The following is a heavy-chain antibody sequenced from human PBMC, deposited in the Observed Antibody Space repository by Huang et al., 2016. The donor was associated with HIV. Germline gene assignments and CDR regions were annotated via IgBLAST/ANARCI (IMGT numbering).Heavy chain of an antibody. V-gene: IGHV4-39*02. CDR1: GGSIRSDNYD. CDR3: ARLPGSITMIRGVITDPY. J-gene: IGHJ4*02. Sequence: QLQLQESGPGLVTPSETLSLTCTVSGGSIRSDNYDWGWLRQPPGKGFEWIGSIYYSGSSSYNPSLKRRVTITVETSKKHFSLRMRSVTAADTAVYYCARLPGSITMIRGVITDPYWGQGTLVTVSS. D-gene: IGHD3-10*01. CDR2: IYYSGSS.